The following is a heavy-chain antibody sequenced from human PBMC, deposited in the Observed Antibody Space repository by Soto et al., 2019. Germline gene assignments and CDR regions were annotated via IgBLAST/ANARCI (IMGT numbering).Heavy chain of an antibody. CDR3: ARGGRVTYYDFWRNKYGMDV. CDR1: GGSFSGYY. J-gene: IGHJ6*02. V-gene: IGHV4-34*01. Sequence: PSETLSLTCAVYGGSFSGYYWSWIRQPPGKGLEWIGEINHSGSTNYNPSLKSRVTIPVDTSKNQFSLKLSSVTAADTAVYYCARGGRVTYYDFWRNKYGMDVWGQGTTVTVSS. CDR2: INHSGST. D-gene: IGHD3-3*01.